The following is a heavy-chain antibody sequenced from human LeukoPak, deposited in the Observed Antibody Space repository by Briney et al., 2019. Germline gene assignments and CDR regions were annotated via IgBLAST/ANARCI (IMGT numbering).Heavy chain of an antibody. CDR1: GYSISSSYY. V-gene: IGHV4-61*01. D-gene: IGHD3-22*01. CDR3: ARAPYDSSGYYYDYYYYYMDV. Sequence: AETLSLTCAVSGYSISSSYYWSWIRQPPGKGVEWIGYIYYSGSTNYNPSLKSRVTISVDTSKNQFSLKLSSVTAADTAVYYCARAPYDSSGYYYDYYYYYMDVWGKGTTVTVSS. J-gene: IGHJ6*03. CDR2: IYYSGST.